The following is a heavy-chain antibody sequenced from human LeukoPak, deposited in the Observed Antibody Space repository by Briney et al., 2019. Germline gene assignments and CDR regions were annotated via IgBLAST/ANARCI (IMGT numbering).Heavy chain of an antibody. D-gene: IGHD6-13*01. V-gene: IGHV3-30*04. J-gene: IGHJ5*02. CDR1: GFTFSSYA. CDR3: ARDAKASSSWYNWFDP. CDR2: ISYDGSNK. Sequence: GGSLRLSCAASGFTFSSYAMHWVRQAPGKGLEWVAVISYDGSNKYYADSVKGRFTISRDNAKNSLYLQMNSLRAEDTAVYYCARDAKASSSWYNWFDPWGQGTLVTVSS.